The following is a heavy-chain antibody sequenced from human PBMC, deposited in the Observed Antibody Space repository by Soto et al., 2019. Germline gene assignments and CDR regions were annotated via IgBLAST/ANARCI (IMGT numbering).Heavy chain of an antibody. CDR3: ARKTTSRWYNWFDP. CDR1: GYTFTSYD. V-gene: IGHV1-8*01. J-gene: IGHJ5*02. CDR2: MNPNSGNT. D-gene: IGHD2-2*01. Sequence: ASVKVSCKASGYTFTSYDINWVRQATGQGLEWMGWMNPNSGNTGCAQKFQGRVTMTRNTSISTAYMELSSLRSEDTAVYYCARKTTSRWYNWFDPWGQGTLVTVSS.